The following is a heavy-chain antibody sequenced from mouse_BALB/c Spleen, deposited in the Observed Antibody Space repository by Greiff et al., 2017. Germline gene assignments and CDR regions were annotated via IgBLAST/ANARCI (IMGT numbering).Heavy chain of an antibody. V-gene: IGHV5-17*02. J-gene: IGHJ3*01. CDR1: GFTFSSFG. Sequence: DVKLQESGGGLVQPGGSRKLSCAASGFTFSSFGMHWVRQAPGKGLEWVAYISSGSSTIYYADTVKGRFTNSRDNPKNTLFLQMTSVRSEDTAMYYCARSGFADWGQGTLVTVSA. CDR3: ARSGFAD. CDR2: ISSGSSTI.